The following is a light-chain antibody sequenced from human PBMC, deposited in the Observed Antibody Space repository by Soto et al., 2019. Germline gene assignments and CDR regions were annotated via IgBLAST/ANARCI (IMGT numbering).Light chain of an antibody. Sequence: IVLTQSPCTLSLSPGARATLSCRASQSVSKSYLAWYQQKPGQAPRLLIYGASSRATGIPDRFSGSASGTDFTLTISRLEPEDFAVYYCQRYGGFGQGTKVDI. CDR3: QRYGG. CDR1: QSVSKSY. V-gene: IGKV3-20*01. J-gene: IGKJ1*01. CDR2: GAS.